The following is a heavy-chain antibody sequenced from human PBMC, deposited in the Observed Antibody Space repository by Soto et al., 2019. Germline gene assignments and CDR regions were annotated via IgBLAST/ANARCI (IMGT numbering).Heavy chain of an antibody. CDR3: ARDLDYGGNSEASDV. CDR2: ISYSGST. Sequence: SDTLSLTCTVSGGSISSSGYYWGWIRQPPGKGLEWIGTISYSGSTYYNPSLKSRVTISVDTSKNQFSLKLSSVTAADTAVYYCARDLDYGGNSEASDVWGQGTMVTVSS. D-gene: IGHD4-17*01. J-gene: IGHJ3*01. CDR1: GGSISSSGYY. V-gene: IGHV4-39*07.